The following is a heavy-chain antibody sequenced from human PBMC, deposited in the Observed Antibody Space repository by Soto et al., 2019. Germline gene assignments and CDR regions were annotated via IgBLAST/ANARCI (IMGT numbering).Heavy chain of an antibody. V-gene: IGHV4-59*01. CDR3: ARGAVVTPEYFQH. CDR1: GGSISSYY. CDR2: IYYSGST. D-gene: IGHD2-21*02. Sequence: SETLSLTCTVSGGSISSYYWSWIRQPPGKGLEWIGYIYYSGSTNYNPSLKSRVTISVDTSKNQFSLKLSSVTAADPAVYYCARGAVVTPEYFQHWGQGTLVTVSS. J-gene: IGHJ1*01.